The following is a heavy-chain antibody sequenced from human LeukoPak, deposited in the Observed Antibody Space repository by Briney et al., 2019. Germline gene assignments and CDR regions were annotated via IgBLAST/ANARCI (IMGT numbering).Heavy chain of an antibody. D-gene: IGHD6-13*01. Sequence: SETLSLTCTVSGGSISSYYWSWIRQPPGKGLEWIGYIYYSGSTNYNPSLKSRVTISVDTSKNQFSLKLSSVTAADTAVYYCARGIASLSPWIDYWGQGTLVTVSS. J-gene: IGHJ4*02. CDR1: GGSISSYY. CDR3: ARGIASLSPWIDY. CDR2: IYYSGST. V-gene: IGHV4-59*01.